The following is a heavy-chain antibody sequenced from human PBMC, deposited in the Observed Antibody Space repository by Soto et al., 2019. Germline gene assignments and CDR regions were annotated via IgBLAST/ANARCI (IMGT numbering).Heavy chain of an antibody. CDR3: ARGPTDYYDNSGNYFLDY. D-gene: IGHD3-22*01. J-gene: IGHJ4*02. CDR2: ISTYNDNT. V-gene: IGHV1-18*01. CDR1: GYTFTTYG. Sequence: QVQLVQSGAEVNKPGASVKVSCKASGYTFTTYGMSWVRQAPGQGLDWMGWISTYNDNTKYAERLQGRVTMTTDTTTSTAYMELRSLRSDDTAVYYCARGPTDYYDNSGNYFLDYWGQGTLVTVSS.